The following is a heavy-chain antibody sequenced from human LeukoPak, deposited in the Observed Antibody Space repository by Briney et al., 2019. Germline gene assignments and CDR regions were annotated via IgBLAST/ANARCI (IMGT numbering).Heavy chain of an antibody. Sequence: GGSLRLSCVTSGFPFSTYSMNWVRQAPGKGLEWLSYITSTSDTIYYADSVKGRITISRDNAKNSLYLQMNSLRAEDTAVYYCASFPWDLRPTWGQGTLVSVAS. CDR3: ASFPWDLRPT. D-gene: IGHD1-26*01. CDR1: GFPFSTYS. CDR2: ITSTSDTI. V-gene: IGHV3-48*01. J-gene: IGHJ4*02.